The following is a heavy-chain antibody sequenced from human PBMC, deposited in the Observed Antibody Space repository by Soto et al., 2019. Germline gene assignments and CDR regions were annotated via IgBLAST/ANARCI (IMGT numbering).Heavy chain of an antibody. CDR3: AKPAVVGATISYFDY. V-gene: IGHV3-23*01. Sequence: PGGSLRLSCAASGFTFSSYAMSWVRQAPGKGLEWVSAISGSGGTTYYADSVKGRFTFSRDNSKNTLYLQMNSLRAEDTAVYYCAKPAVVGATISYFDYWGQGTLVTVSS. CDR2: ISGSGGTT. J-gene: IGHJ4*02. CDR1: GFTFSSYA. D-gene: IGHD1-26*01.